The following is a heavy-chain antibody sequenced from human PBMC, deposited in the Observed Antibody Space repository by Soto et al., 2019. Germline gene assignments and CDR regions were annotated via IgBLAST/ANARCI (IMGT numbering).Heavy chain of an antibody. V-gene: IGHV3-23*01. J-gene: IGHJ4*02. CDR3: AKGYSSGWYYFDY. CDR1: GFTFSSVA. CDR2: ISVSGGST. D-gene: IGHD6-19*01. Sequence: EVQLLESGEGLGQPGGSLRLSCAASGFTFSSVAMSWLRQAPGKGLEWVSSISVSGGSTYYADSAKGRFTISRDNSKNTLYLQMNSLRAEDTAVYYCAKGYSSGWYYFDYWGQGTLVTVSS.